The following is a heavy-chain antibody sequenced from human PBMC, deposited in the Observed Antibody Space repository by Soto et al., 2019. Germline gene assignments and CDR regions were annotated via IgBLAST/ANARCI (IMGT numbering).Heavy chain of an antibody. CDR3: ARPSKEWLANDAFDI. CDR1: GGSISNSY. CDR2: IFRTGST. J-gene: IGHJ3*02. V-gene: IGHV4-59*08. Sequence: QLQLQASGPGLVKSSETLSLTCTVSGGSISNSYWSWIRQPPGNGLEWIGFIFRTGSTNYNPSVKIRVTMAVDTSKNQFSLNLRSVNAADTAVYYCARPSKEWLANDAFDIWGQGTMVTVSS. D-gene: IGHD6-19*01.